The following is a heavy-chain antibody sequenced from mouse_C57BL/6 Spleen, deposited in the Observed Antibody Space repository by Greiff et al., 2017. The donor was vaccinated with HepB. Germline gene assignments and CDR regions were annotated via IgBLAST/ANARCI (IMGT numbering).Heavy chain of an antibody. CDR2: ISDGGSYT. Sequence: EVNLVESGGGLVKPGGSLKLSCAASGFTFSSYAMSWVRQTPEKRLEWVATISDGGSYTYYPDNVKGRFTISRDNAKNNLYLQMSHLKSEDTAMYYCARGDYGRNYFDYWGQGTTLTVSS. J-gene: IGHJ2*01. V-gene: IGHV5-4*03. CDR1: GFTFSSYA. CDR3: ARGDYGRNYFDY. D-gene: IGHD2-4*01.